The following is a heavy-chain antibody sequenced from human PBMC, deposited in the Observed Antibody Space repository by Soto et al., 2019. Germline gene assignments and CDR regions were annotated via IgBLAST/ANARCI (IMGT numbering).Heavy chain of an antibody. CDR1: GYSFISYA. CDR2: INAGNGNT. CDR3: ARVGGYRGY. J-gene: IGHJ4*02. V-gene: IGHV1-3*01. D-gene: IGHD3-10*01. Sequence: QVQLVQSGAEVKKPGASVKVSCKASGYSFISYAMHWVRQAPGQRLEWMGWINAGNGNTKYSEKFQGRVTITRDTSASTAYMELSSLRSEDTAVYSCARVGGYRGYWGQGTLVTVSS.